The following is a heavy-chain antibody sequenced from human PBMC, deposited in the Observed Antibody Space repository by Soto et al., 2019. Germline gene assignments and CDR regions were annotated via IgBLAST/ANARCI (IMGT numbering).Heavy chain of an antibody. V-gene: IGHV4-4*02. CDR1: GGSISISNW. D-gene: IGHD3-3*01. Sequence: SETLSLTCAVSGGSISISNWWSWVRQPPGKGLEWGGEIYHSGSTNYNPSLKSRVTISVDKSKNQFSLKLSSVTAADTAVYYCARIWTIFGVVAGMDVWGQGTTVTVSS. J-gene: IGHJ6*02. CDR3: ARIWTIFGVVAGMDV. CDR2: IYHSGST.